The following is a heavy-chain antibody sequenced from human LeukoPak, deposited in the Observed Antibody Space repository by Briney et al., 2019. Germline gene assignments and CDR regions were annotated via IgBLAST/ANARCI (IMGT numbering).Heavy chain of an antibody. V-gene: IGHV4-31*03. D-gene: IGHD4-11*01. CDR3: ARGETVTTVHQYYYYGMDV. J-gene: IGHJ6*02. CDR1: DGSISSGGYY. CDR2: IYYSGST. Sequence: SETLSLTCTVSDGSISSGGYYWSWIRQHPGKGLEWIGYIYYSGSTYYNPSLKSRVTISVDTSKNQFSLKLSSVTAADTAVYYCARGETVTTVHQYYYYGMDVWGQGTTVTVSS.